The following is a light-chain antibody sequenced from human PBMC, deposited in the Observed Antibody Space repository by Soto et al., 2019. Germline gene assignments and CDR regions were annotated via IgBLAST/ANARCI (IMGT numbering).Light chain of an antibody. CDR1: QAISNY. V-gene: IGKV1-27*01. J-gene: IGKJ1*01. Sequence: DIQMTQSPSSLSASVGDRVTITCRASQAISNYLAWYQQKPGKVPKLLIYTASTLQSGVPSRFSGSGSGTDFTLTISSLQPEDVATYYCQRYNTETFGQGTKVEIK. CDR3: QRYNTET. CDR2: TAS.